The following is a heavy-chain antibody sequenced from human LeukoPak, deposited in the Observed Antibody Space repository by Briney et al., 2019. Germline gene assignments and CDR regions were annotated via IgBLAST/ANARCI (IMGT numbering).Heavy chain of an antibody. CDR2: ISAYNGKT. Sequence: ASVKVSCKASGYTFTSYGISWVRQAPGQGLEWMAWISAYNGKTNFARKFRGRVTMTTDTSTSTAYMELRSLRSDDTAIYYCARDRNPYYDGSGYGYCWGQGTLVTVSS. CDR3: ARDRNPYYDGSGYGYC. D-gene: IGHD3-22*01. CDR1: GYTFTSYG. V-gene: IGHV1-18*01. J-gene: IGHJ4*02.